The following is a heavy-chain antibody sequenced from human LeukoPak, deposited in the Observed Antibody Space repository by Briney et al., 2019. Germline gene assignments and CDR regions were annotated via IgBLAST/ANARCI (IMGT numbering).Heavy chain of an antibody. D-gene: IGHD2-15*01. CDR1: GGTFSSYA. J-gene: IGHJ5*02. CDR3: ARAPADIVVVVAAINWFDP. Sequence: GASVKVSCKASGGTFSSYAISCVRQAPGQGLEWMGRIIPILGIANYAQKFQGRVTITADKSTSTAYMELSSLRSEDTAVYYCARAPADIVVVVAAINWFDPWGQGTLVTVSS. CDR2: IIPILGIA. V-gene: IGHV1-69*04.